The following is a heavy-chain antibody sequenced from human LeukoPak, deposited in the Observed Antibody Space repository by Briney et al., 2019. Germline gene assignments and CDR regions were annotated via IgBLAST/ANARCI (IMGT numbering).Heavy chain of an antibody. CDR2: ISSGGTII. D-gene: IGHD6-13*01. CDR3: VKDWSWSFDY. CDR1: GFTFSRYW. V-gene: IGHV3-74*01. Sequence: GGSLRLSCEASGFTFSRYWMYWVRQAPGKGLVWVARISSGGTIINYADSVRGRFTISRDNAKNTLYLQMNSVRVEDTAVYYCVKDWSWSFDYWGQGALVTVSS. J-gene: IGHJ4*02.